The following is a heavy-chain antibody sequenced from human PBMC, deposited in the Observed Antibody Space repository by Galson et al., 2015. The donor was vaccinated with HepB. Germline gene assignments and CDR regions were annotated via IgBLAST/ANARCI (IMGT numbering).Heavy chain of an antibody. CDR1: GYTFTSYG. D-gene: IGHD1-26*01. J-gene: IGHJ6*02. CDR2: ISAYNDNT. CDR3: ARVWRWDLGYYYYGMDV. V-gene: IGHV1-18*04. Sequence: SVKVSCKASGYTFTSYGISWVRQAPGQGLEWMGWISAYNDNTNYAQKLQGRVTMTTDTSTSTAYMELRSLRSDDTAVYYCARVWRWDLGYYYYGMDVWGQGTTVTVSS.